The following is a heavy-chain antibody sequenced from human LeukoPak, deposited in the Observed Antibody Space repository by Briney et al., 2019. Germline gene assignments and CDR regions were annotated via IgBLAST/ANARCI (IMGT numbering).Heavy chain of an antibody. Sequence: PSETLSLTCIVSGGSIGSYYWSWIRQPPGTGLEWIGHIYYSGSTDYNPSLRSRVTISVDTSKNQFSLRLSSVTAADTPVYYCARDRSDGSGYYGYYFDYWGQGTLVSVSS. J-gene: IGHJ4*02. CDR2: IYYSGST. D-gene: IGHD3-22*01. CDR3: ARDRSDGSGYYGYYFDY. CDR1: GGSIGSYY. V-gene: IGHV4-59*01.